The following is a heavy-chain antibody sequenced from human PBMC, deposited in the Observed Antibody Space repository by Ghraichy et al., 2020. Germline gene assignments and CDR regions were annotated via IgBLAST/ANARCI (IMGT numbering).Heavy chain of an antibody. CDR3: ARDLDYGGNSEAEYFQH. J-gene: IGHJ1*01. CDR1: GGTFSSYA. Sequence: SVKVSCKASGGTFSSYAISWVRQAPGQGLEWMGRIIPILGIANYAQKFQGRVTITADKSTSTAYMELSSLRSEDTAVYYCARDLDYGGNSEAEYFQHWGQGTLVTVSS. D-gene: IGHD4-23*01. V-gene: IGHV1-69*04. CDR2: IIPILGIA.